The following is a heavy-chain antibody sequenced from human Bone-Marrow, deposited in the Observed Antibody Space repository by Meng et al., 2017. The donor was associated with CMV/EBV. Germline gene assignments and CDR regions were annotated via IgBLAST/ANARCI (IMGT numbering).Heavy chain of an antibody. J-gene: IGHJ6*02. V-gene: IGHV3-7*01. CDR3: ARDPPAVYDFWSGYLGRYYYYYGMDV. CDR2: IKQDGSEK. Sequence: GGPLRLSCAASGFTFSSYWMSWVRQAPGKGLEWVANIKQDGSEKYYVDSVKGRFTISRDNAKNSLYLQMNSLRAEDTAVYYCARDPPAVYDFWSGYLGRYYYYYGMDVWGQGTTVTVSS. CDR1: GFTFSSYW. D-gene: IGHD3-3*01.